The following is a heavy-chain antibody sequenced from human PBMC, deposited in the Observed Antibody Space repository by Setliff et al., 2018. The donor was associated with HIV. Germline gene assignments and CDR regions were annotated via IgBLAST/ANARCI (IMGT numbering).Heavy chain of an antibody. J-gene: IGHJ4*02. CDR3: ATAPTMKVIYSGF. Sequence: SCKASGYTFTDYYMHWVQQAPGKGLEWMGRVDPEDGETIYAEKFQGRVTITADTSTDTAYMELSSLRSEDTAVYYCATAPTMKVIYSGFWGQGTLVTVSS. V-gene: IGHV1-69-2*01. CDR2: VDPEDGET. D-gene: IGHD3-22*01. CDR1: GYTFTDYY.